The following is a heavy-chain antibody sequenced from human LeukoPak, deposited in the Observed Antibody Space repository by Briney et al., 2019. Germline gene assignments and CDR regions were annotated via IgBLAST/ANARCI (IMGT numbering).Heavy chain of an antibody. CDR2: ISYDGSNK. V-gene: IGHV3-30*01. CDR1: GFTFSSYA. J-gene: IGHJ6*03. Sequence: GGSLRLSCAASGFTFSSYAMHWVRQAPGKGLEWVAVISYDGSNKYYADSVKGRFTISRDNSKNTLYLQMNSLRAENTAVYYCARSGGPQYTYYYYYYMDVWGKGTTVTVSS. CDR3: ARSGGPQYTYYYYYYMDV. D-gene: IGHD2-2*02.